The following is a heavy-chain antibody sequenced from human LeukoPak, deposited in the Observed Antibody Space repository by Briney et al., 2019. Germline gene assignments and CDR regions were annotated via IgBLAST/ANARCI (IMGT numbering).Heavy chain of an antibody. Sequence: PSETLSLTCTVSGGSIRSSNNYWGWIRQPPGKGLEWIGGIHYSGSTYYYPSLKSRVTISVDASKSQLSLKLSSVTAADTAVYYCARDVRVSSGYYLRAFGYWGQGTLVTVPS. CDR2: IHYSGST. D-gene: IGHD3-22*01. V-gene: IGHV4-39*07. CDR1: GGSIRSSNNY. CDR3: ARDVRVSSGYYLRAFGY. J-gene: IGHJ4*02.